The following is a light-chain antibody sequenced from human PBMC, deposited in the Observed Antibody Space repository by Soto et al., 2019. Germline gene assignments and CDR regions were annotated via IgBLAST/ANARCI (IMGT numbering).Light chain of an antibody. V-gene: IGKV1-39*01. CDR2: AAS. CDR3: QQTHITPPWT. CDR1: QSVSRY. J-gene: IGKJ1*01. Sequence: DIQMTQSPSSLSASVGDRVTITCRASQSVSRYLNWYQQQPGTSPKLLIYAASNLKTVVPSRFSGSGSGTDFTLPISSLQPEDFATYYCQQTHITPPWTFGQGTLVEI.